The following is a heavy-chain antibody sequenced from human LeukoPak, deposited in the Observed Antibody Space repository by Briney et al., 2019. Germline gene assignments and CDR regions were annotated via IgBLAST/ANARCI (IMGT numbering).Heavy chain of an antibody. V-gene: IGHV3-48*03. CDR3: ARDKGPGYSGYDAFDI. CDR2: ISSSGSTI. Sequence: GGSLRLSCAASGFTFSSYEMNWVRQAPGKGLEWVSYISSSGSTIYYADSVKGRFTISRDNAKNSLYLQMNSLRAEDTAVYYCARDKGPGYSGYDAFDIWGQGTMVTVSS. CDR1: GFTFSSYE. D-gene: IGHD5-12*01. J-gene: IGHJ3*02.